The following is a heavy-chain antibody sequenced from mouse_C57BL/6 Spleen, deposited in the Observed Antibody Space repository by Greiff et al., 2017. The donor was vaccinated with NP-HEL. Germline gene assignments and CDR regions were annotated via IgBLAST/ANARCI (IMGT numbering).Heavy chain of an antibody. CDR1: GYTFTEYT. CDR3: ERHEVLYYAMDY. CDR2: FYPGSGSI. J-gene: IGHJ4*01. Sequence: VQLQESGAELVKPGASVKLSCKASGYTFTEYTIHWVKQRSGQGLEWIGWFYPGSGSIKYNEKFKDKDTLTAYKYSSTVYMELSRLTYEDSAVYFCERHEVLYYAMDYWGQGTSVTVSS. V-gene: IGHV1-62-2*01.